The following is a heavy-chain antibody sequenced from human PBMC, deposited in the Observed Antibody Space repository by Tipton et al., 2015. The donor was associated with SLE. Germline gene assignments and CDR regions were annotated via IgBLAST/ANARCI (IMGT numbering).Heavy chain of an antibody. CDR3: ARDAYSGSSTYYYYYMDV. CDR2: IYTSGST. J-gene: IGHJ6*03. D-gene: IGHD1-26*01. Sequence: TLSLTCTVSGGSISSGSYYWSWIRQPAGKGLEWIGRIYTSGSTNYNPSLKSRVTISVDTSKNQFSLKLSSVTAADTAVYYCARDAYSGSSTYYYYYMDVWGKGTTVTVSS. V-gene: IGHV4-61*02. CDR1: GGSISSGSYY.